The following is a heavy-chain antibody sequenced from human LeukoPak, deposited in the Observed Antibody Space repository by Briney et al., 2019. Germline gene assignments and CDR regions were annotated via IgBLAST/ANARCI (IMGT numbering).Heavy chain of an antibody. D-gene: IGHD1-26*01. J-gene: IGHJ6*03. CDR1: GFPFSDYY. Sequence: PGGSLRLSCAASGFPFSDYYMSWIRPAPGKGLEWGSHISSAGTTTLYEDYVQGRFTISRENAKNSLHLQMNTVRADDTAVYYCATGKVGPYYYYMDVWGKGTTVTVSS. CDR2: ISSAGTTT. V-gene: IGHV3-11*04. CDR3: ATGKVGPYYYYMDV.